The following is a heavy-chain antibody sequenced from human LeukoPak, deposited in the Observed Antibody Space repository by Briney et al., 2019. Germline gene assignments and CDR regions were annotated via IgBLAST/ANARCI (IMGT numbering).Heavy chain of an antibody. CDR1: GGSISSYY. V-gene: IGHV4-59*01. CDR2: IYYSGST. CDR3: ARGGGSGRGNWFDP. D-gene: IGHD3-10*01. J-gene: IGHJ5*02. Sequence: SETLSLTCTVSGGSISSYYWSWIRQPPGKGLEWIGYIYYSGSTNYNPSLKSRVTISVDTSKNQFSLKLNSVTAADTAVYYCARGGGSGRGNWFDPWGQGSLVIVSS.